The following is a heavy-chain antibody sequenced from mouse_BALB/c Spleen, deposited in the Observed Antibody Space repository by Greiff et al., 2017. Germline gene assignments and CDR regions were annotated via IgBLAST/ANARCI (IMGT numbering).Heavy chain of an antibody. Sequence: VQLQQSGPGLVAPSQSLSITCTVSGFSLTGYGVNWVRQPPGKGLEWLGMIWGDGSTDYNSALKSRLSISKDNSKSQVFLKMNSLQTDDTARYYCARGRYYGSSYDWYFDVWGAGTTVTVAS. CDR2: IWGDGST. V-gene: IGHV2-6-7*01. CDR1: GFSLTGYG. D-gene: IGHD1-1*01. J-gene: IGHJ1*01. CDR3: ARGRYYGSSYDWYFDV.